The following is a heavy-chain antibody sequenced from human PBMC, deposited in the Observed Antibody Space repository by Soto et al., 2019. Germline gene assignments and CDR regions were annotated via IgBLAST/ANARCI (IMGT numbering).Heavy chain of an antibody. CDR2: VYDNGRP. Sequence: SETLSLTCTISGGSISVYYWSWIRQSPRQGLEWIGYVYDNGRPYYSPSLKSRVTISADTSKNQISLKLTSATAADTAVHYCARGVGSSPPRYWGRGTLVTVSS. D-gene: IGHD3-9*01. V-gene: IGHV4-59*01. J-gene: IGHJ4*02. CDR1: GGSISVYY. CDR3: ARGVGSSPPRY.